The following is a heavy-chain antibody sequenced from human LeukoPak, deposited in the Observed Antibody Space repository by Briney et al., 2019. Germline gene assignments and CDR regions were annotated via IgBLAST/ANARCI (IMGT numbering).Heavy chain of an antibody. CDR2: ITGSSDGT. V-gene: IGHV3-23*01. CDR1: GFTLSTYA. D-gene: IGHD4/OR15-4a*01. J-gene: IGHJ4*02. Sequence: PGGSLRLSCAASGFTLSTYAMSWVRQTPGKGLEWVSSITGSSDGTSAADSVTGRFSISRDNSKSTLYLQMNSLRVEDTAVYYCAKAGLVRGGALDSWGQGTLVTVSS. CDR3: AKAGLVRGGALDS.